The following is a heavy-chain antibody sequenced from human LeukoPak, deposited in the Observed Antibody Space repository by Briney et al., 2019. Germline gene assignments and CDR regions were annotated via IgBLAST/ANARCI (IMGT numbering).Heavy chain of an antibody. CDR1: GFTFSSYW. CDR3: ARGAARPTYYYYMDV. Sequence: GGSLRLSCAASGFTFSSYWMSWVRQAPGKGLEWVANIKQDGSEKYYVDSVKGRFTISRDNAKNSLYLQMNSLRAEDTAVYYCARGAARPTYYYYMDVWGKGTTVTVSS. D-gene: IGHD6-6*01. CDR2: IKQDGSEK. V-gene: IGHV3-7*01. J-gene: IGHJ6*03.